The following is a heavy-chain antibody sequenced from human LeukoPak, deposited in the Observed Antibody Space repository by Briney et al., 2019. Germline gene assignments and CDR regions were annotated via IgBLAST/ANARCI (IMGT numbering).Heavy chain of an antibody. CDR1: GFTFSNAW. D-gene: IGHD3-10*01. V-gene: IGHV3-15*01. J-gene: IGHJ4*02. Sequence: GGSLRLSCAASGFTFSNAWMSWVRQAPGKGLEWVGRIKSKTDGGTTDYAAPVKGRFTISRDDSKNTLYLQMNSLKTEDTAVYYCITDWQITMVRGVINLDYWGQGTLVTVSS. CDR3: ITDWQITMVRGVINLDY. CDR2: IKSKTDGGTT.